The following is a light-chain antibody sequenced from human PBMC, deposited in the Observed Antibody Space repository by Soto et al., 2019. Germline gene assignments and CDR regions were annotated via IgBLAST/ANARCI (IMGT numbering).Light chain of an antibody. CDR1: QRVFYSSNNNNY. CDR2: WAS. CDR3: QQYYSTPLT. J-gene: IGKJ4*01. Sequence: DIVMTQSPDSLAVSLGERATINCKSSQRVFYSSNNNNYFAWYQQKPGQPPKLLIYWASTRESRVPDRFSGSGSGTDFTLTISSLQAEDVAVYYCQQYYSTPLTFCGGTKVEIK. V-gene: IGKV4-1*01.